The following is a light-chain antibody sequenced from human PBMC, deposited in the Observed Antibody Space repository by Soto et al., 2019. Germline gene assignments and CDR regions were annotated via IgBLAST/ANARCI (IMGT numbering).Light chain of an antibody. V-gene: IGKV3D-15*01. CDR1: QSVSSN. CDR3: QQYNSCPLT. J-gene: IGKJ4*01. CDR2: DAA. Sequence: EIVMTQSPATLSVSPGERATLSCRASQSVSSNLAGYQQKPGQAPRLLIYDAATSATGSPAKFSGSGSGTEFTLTISSRQADDVAVDYCQQYNSCPLTFGGGTKVDIK.